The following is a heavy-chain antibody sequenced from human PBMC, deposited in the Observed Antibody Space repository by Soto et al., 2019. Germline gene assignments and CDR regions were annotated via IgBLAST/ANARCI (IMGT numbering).Heavy chain of an antibody. CDR1: GFTFSNYG. CDR2: ISGSGRST. Sequence: GGSLRLSCAASGFTFSNYGMTWVRQAPGKGLEWVSAISGSGRSTFYADSVKGRFTISRDNSKNTLYLQMNSLRAEDTAVYYCAKFSATSIYDISSVPDYWGQGTLVTVSS. V-gene: IGHV3-23*01. CDR3: AKFSATSIYDISSVPDY. D-gene: IGHD6-6*01. J-gene: IGHJ4*02.